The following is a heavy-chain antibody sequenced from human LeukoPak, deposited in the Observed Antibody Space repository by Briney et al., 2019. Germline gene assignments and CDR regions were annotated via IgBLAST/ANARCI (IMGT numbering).Heavy chain of an antibody. CDR3: AKAGEYYYMDV. CDR1: GFTFSSYS. Sequence: PGGSLRLSCAASGFTFSSYSMNWVRQAPGKGLEWVSYISSSSSTIYYADSVKGRFTISRDNAKNSLYLQMNSLRAEDTAIYYCAKAGEYYYMDVWGKGTAVTVSS. D-gene: IGHD1-26*01. CDR2: ISSSSSTI. J-gene: IGHJ6*03. V-gene: IGHV3-48*04.